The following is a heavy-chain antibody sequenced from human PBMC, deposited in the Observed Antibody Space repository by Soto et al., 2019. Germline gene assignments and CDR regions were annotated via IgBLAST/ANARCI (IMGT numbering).Heavy chain of an antibody. V-gene: IGHV1-18*01. CDR2: ISPYSGKT. D-gene: IGHD3-22*01. J-gene: IGHJ4*02. CDR3: AREGLLLLPDY. CDR1: GYTFTNND. Sequence: QIQLVQSGTEVRKPGASAKVSCKASGYTFTNNDVCWVRQTPGQGLEWMGWISPYSGKTNYARKFQGRVTMTTDTSTSTAYMEVRSLTSGDTAVYYCAREGLLLLPDYWGQGTLVTVSS.